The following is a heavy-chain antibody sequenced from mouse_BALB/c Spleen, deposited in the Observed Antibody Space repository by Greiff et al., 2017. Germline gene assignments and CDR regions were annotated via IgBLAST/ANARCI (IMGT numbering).Heavy chain of an antibody. V-gene: IGHV2-6-7*01. J-gene: IGHJ4*01. CDR2: IWGDGST. CDR3: AREGVYYGNHYAMDY. D-gene: IGHD2-1*01. CDR1: GFSLTGYG. Sequence: VKLQQSGPGLVAPSQSLSITCTVSGFSLTGYGVNWVRQPPGKGLEWLGMIWGDGSTDYNSALKSRLSISKDNSKSQVFLKMNSLQTDDTARYYCAREGVYYGNHYAMDYWGQGTSVTVSS.